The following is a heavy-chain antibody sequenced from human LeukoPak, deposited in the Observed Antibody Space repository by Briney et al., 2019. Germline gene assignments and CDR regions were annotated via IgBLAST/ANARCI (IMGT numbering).Heavy chain of an antibody. CDR2: TKPDGSAE. D-gene: IGHD1-1*01. CDR3: ARELETRCLDY. Sequence: QTGGSLRLSCAASGFTFRNYWMGWVRQAPGKGLEWVANTKPDGSAEYYADSVRGRFTTSRDNANNFLYLQMNRLRAEDTAVYYCARELETRCLDYWGQGTLVTVSS. CDR1: GFTFRNYW. J-gene: IGHJ4*02. V-gene: IGHV3-7*01.